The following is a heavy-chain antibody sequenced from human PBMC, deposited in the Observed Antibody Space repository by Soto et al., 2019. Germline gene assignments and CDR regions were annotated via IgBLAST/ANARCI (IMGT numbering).Heavy chain of an antibody. Sequence: GASVKVSCKASGYTFTGYYMHWVRQAPGQGLEWMGWINPNSGGKNYAQKFQGWVTMTRDTSISTAYMELSRLRSDDTAVYYCATPTPLRGAMITNINFDFWGQGTPVTVSS. D-gene: IGHD3-10*01. V-gene: IGHV1-2*04. CDR3: ATPTPLRGAMITNINFDF. CDR2: INPNSGGK. J-gene: IGHJ4*02. CDR1: GYTFTGYY.